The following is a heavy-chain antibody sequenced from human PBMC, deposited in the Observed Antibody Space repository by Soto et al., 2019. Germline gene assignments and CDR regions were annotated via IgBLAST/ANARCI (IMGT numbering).Heavy chain of an antibody. J-gene: IGHJ6*02. D-gene: IGHD2-2*01. Sequence: GASVKVSCKASGYTFTGYYMHWVRQAPGQGLEWMGWINPNSGGTNYAQKFQGWVTMTRDTSISTAYMELSRLRSDDTAVYYCARGGGIVLVPAAMVAASEVYYYYGMDVWGQGTTVTVSS. CDR3: ARGGGIVLVPAAMVAASEVYYYYGMDV. CDR1: GYTFTGYY. CDR2: INPNSGGT. V-gene: IGHV1-2*04.